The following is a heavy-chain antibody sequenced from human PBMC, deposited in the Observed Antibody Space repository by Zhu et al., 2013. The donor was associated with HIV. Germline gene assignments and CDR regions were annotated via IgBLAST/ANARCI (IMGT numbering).Heavy chain of an antibody. CDR1: GYTFTSYD. CDR3: ARADYDFWSGYSHYYGMDV. CDR2: MNPNSGNT. J-gene: IGHJ6*02. D-gene: IGHD3-3*01. Sequence: QVQLVQSGAEVKKPGASVKVSCKASGYTFTSYDINWVRQATGQGLEWMGWMNPNSGNTGYVQKFQGRVTMTRNTSISTAYMELSSLRSEDTAVYYCARADYDFWSGYSHYYGMDVWGQGTTVTVSS. V-gene: IGHV1-8*01.